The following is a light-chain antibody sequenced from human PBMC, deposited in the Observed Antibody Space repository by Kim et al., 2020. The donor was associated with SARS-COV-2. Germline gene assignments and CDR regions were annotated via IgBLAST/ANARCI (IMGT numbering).Light chain of an antibody. V-gene: IGKV1-33*01. CDR2: DAS. J-gene: IGKJ5*01. CDR3: QQYDHLPIT. Sequence: SVGDRVTITCQASQDIGNYLNWYEQKPGKVPKLVIYDASNLETGVPSRFSGSGFGAEFTLTINNLQPEDIATYYCQQYDHLPITFGQGTRLEIK. CDR1: QDIGNY.